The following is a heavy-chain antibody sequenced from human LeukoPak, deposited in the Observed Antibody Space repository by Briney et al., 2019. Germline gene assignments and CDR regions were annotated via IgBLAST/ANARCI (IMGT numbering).Heavy chain of an antibody. J-gene: IGHJ3*02. CDR2: IYPGDSDT. CDR3: ARIGHSGSYYDAFDI. Sequence: GESLKISCKGSGYSFTSYWIGWVRQMPGKGLEWVGIIYPGDSDTRYSPSFQGQVTISADKSISTAYLQWSSLKASDTAMYYCARIGHSGSYYDAFDIWGQGTMVTVSS. CDR1: GYSFTSYW. D-gene: IGHD1-26*01. V-gene: IGHV5-51*01.